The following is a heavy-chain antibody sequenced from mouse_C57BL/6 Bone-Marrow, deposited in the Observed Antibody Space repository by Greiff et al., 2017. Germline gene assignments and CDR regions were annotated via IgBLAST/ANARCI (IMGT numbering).Heavy chain of an antibody. J-gene: IGHJ2*01. CDR3: ARDGYYYFDY. Sequence: VQLQQPGAELVKPGASVKLSCKASGYTFTSYWMQWVKQRPGQGLEWIGEIDPSDSYTNYNQKFKGKATLTVDTSSSTAYMQLSSLTSEDSAVYYGARDGYYYFDYWGQGTTLTVSS. D-gene: IGHD2-3*01. V-gene: IGHV1-50*01. CDR1: GYTFTSYW. CDR2: IDPSDSYT.